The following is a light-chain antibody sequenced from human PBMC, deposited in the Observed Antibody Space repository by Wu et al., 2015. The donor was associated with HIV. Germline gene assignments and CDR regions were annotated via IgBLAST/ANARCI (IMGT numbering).Light chain of an antibody. CDR3: QQFNSYPQT. V-gene: IGKV1-13*02. J-gene: IGKJ2*01. CDR2: DAS. Sequence: AIQLTQSPSSLSASVGDRIIITCRASQGVGSDLAWYQHKAGLPPKLLIYDASVLRSGLPSRFSGSGSGTDFTLTISSLQPEDFATYYCQQFNSYPQTFGPGTKLEVK. CDR1: QGVGSD.